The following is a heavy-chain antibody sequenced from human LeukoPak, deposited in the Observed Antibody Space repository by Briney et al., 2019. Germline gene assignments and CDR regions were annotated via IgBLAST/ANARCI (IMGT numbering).Heavy chain of an antibody. CDR2: ISYDGSNK. J-gene: IGHJ4*02. CDR1: GFTFSSYG. CDR3: ARAVSGGIFDY. V-gene: IGHV3-30*19. Sequence: TGGSLRLSCAASGFTFSSYGMHWVRQAPGKGLEWVAVISYDGSNKYYADSVKGRLTISRDNSKNTLYLQMNSLRAEDTAVYYCARAVSGGIFDYWGQGTLVTVSS. D-gene: IGHD6-25*01.